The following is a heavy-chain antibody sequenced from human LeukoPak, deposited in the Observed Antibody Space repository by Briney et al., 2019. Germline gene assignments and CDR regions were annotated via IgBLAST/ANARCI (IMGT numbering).Heavy chain of an antibody. CDR2: IYYSGST. Sequence: PSETLSLTCTVSGGSINTYFWSWIRQPPGKGLEWIGYIYYSGSTNYNPSLKSRVTISVDTSKNQFSLKLSSVTAADTAVYYCARGVTGGWYDDFQHWGQGTLVTVSS. D-gene: IGHD6-19*01. CDR3: ARGVTGGWYDDFQH. V-gene: IGHV4-59*01. J-gene: IGHJ1*01. CDR1: GGSINTYF.